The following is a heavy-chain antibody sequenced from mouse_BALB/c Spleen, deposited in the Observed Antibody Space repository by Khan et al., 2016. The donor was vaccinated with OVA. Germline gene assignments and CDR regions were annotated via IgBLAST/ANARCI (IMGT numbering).Heavy chain of an antibody. Sequence: QVQLQQSGAELVRPGVSVKISCKGSGYTFTDFTMHWVKQSHAKSLEWIGVISTYYGDATYNQKFKGKATMTVDKTSSTAYMELARLTSEDSAICYGTGGGGGNWFADGGQGTLVTVSA. V-gene: IGHV1S137*01. CDR2: ISTYYGDA. CDR3: TGGGGGNWFAD. J-gene: IGHJ3*01. CDR1: GYTFTDFT.